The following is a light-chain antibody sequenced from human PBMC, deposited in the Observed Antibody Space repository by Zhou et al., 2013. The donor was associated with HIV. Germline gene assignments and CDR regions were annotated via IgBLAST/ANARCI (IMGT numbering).Light chain of an antibody. V-gene: IGKV1-5*01. CDR2: DAS. Sequence: DIQMTQSPSTLAASIGDGVIITCRATYNVDKSLAWYQQKPGKPPKLLVYDASTLENGVSSRFRGRGSGTEFTLTISNVQPDDSATYYCQQLNGFLTFGGGTKVEIK. CDR1: YNVDKS. CDR3: QQLNGFLT. J-gene: IGKJ4*01.